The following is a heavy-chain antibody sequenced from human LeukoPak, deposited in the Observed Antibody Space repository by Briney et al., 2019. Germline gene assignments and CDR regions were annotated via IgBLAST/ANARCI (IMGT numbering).Heavy chain of an antibody. J-gene: IGHJ5*02. CDR1: GFTFRTYW. Sequence: GGSLRLSCAASGFTFRTYWMHWVRHAPGKGLLWVSRINTDGSGTIYADSVKGRFAISRDNANNTLYLQMNSLRAEDTALYYCARAKPGGNWCDPWGQGTLVTVSS. D-gene: IGHD3-16*01. CDR3: ARAKPGGNWCDP. CDR2: INTDGSGT. V-gene: IGHV3-74*01.